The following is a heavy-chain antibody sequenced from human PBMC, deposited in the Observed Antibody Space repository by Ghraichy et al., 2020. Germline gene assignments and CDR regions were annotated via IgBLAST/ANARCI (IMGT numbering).Heavy chain of an antibody. Sequence: GGSLRLSCAASEFTFSSYSMNWVRQAPGKGLEWVSYISSGSSTIYYADSVKGRFTISRDNAKNSLYLQMNSLRDEDTAVYYCARGIVGVAPYYYYYGMDVWGQGTTVTVSS. CDR3: ARGIVGVAPYYYYYGMDV. J-gene: IGHJ6*02. CDR1: EFTFSSYS. D-gene: IGHD1-26*01. CDR2: ISSGSSTI. V-gene: IGHV3-48*02.